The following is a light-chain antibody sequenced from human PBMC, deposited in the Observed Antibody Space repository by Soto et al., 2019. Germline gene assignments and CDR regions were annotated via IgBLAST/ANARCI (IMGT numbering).Light chain of an antibody. CDR1: QSVLYSSNNKNY. CDR3: QQYYSLLPT. Sequence: DIVMTQSPDSLAVSLGERATINCKSSQSVLYSSNNKNYLAWYQQKPGQPPKLLIYWASTRESGVPDRFSGSGSGTDFTLTISSLQAEDVAVYYCQQYYSLLPTFGGGTKVEIK. J-gene: IGKJ4*01. V-gene: IGKV4-1*01. CDR2: WAS.